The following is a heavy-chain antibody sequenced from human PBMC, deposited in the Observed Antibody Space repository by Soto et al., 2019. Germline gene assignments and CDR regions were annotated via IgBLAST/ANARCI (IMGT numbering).Heavy chain of an antibody. D-gene: IGHD1-26*01. CDR1: GFTFSGHA. CDR3: AQDGGVGATLGLPSGDDD. Sequence: QVYVVESGGGVVQPGRSLTLSCVVSGFTFSGHAMHWVRQAPGKGLEWVAIVSSDGSRRFYGESVEGRFSISRDNSRNTLYLQMKSLRPDDTAVYYCAQDGGVGATLGLPSGDDDWGQVTLVTVAS. V-gene: IGHV3-30*18. J-gene: IGHJ4*02. CDR2: VSSDGSRR.